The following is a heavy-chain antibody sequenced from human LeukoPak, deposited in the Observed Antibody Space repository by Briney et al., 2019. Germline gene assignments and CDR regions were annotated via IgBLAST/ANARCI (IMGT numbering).Heavy chain of an antibody. CDR2: IYPGDSDT. CDR1: GYSFTSCW. D-gene: IGHD6-13*01. V-gene: IGHV5-51*01. CDR3: ARHATAAGPDNWFDP. Sequence: GESLKISCKGSGYSFTSCWIGWVRQMPGKGLEWMGIIYPGDSDTRYSPSFQGQVTISADKSISTAYLQWSSLKASDTAMYYCARHATAAGPDNWFDPWGQGTLVTVSS. J-gene: IGHJ5*02.